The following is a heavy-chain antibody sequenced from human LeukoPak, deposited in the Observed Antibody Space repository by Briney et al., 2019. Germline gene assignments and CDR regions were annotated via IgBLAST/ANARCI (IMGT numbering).Heavy chain of an antibody. J-gene: IGHJ4*02. Sequence: AASVKVSCKASGYTFTGYYMHWLRQPPGQGLEWMGWINPNSGGTNYAQKFQGRVTMTRDTSISTAYMELSRLRSDDTAVYYCARVFDDFWSGYEYYFDYWGQGTLVTVSS. CDR3: ARVFDDFWSGYEYYFDY. CDR2: INPNSGGT. CDR1: GYTFTGYY. V-gene: IGHV1-2*02. D-gene: IGHD3-3*01.